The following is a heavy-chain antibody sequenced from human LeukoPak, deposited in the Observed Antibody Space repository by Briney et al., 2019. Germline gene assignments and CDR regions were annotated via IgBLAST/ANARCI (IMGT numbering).Heavy chain of an antibody. Sequence: PSETLSLTCTVSGDSIRRNGYSWAWIRQPPGKGLEWIGSIYYSGSTFYNPSLKSRVTISVDTSKNQFSLKLNSVTAADTAVYYCASRYFCSSTSCYTFDYWGQGTLVTVSS. CDR1: GDSIRRNGYS. J-gene: IGHJ4*01. CDR2: IYYSGST. CDR3: ASRYFCSSTSCYTFDY. V-gene: IGHV4-39*07. D-gene: IGHD2-2*02.